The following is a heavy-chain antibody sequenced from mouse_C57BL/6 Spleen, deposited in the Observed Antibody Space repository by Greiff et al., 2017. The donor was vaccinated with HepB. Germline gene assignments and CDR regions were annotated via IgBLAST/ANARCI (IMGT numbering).Heavy chain of an antibody. V-gene: IGHV1-82*01. CDR2: IYPGDGDT. D-gene: IGHD2-5*01. CDR1: GYAFSSSW. J-gene: IGHJ2*01. Sequence: QVQLQQSGPELVKPGASVKISCKASGYAFSSSWMNWVKQRPGKGLEWIGRIYPGDGDTNYNGKFKGKATLTADKSSSTAYMQLSSLTSEDSAVYFCARSPLYYSNYVGDYWGQGTTLTVSS. CDR3: ARSPLYYSNYVGDY.